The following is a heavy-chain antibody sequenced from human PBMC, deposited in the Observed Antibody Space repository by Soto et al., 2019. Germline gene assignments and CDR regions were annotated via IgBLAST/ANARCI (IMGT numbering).Heavy chain of an antibody. Sequence: GESPKISCTGSGYSFTCYWISWVRQMPGKGLEWMGRIDPSDSYTNYSPSFQGHVTISADKSISTAYLQWSSLKASDTAMYYCARHHPFERYSPLDVWGQGTTVTVS. V-gene: IGHV5-10-1*01. J-gene: IGHJ6*02. CDR2: IDPSDSYT. CDR3: ARHHPFERYSPLDV. CDR1: GYSFTCYW. D-gene: IGHD2-15*01.